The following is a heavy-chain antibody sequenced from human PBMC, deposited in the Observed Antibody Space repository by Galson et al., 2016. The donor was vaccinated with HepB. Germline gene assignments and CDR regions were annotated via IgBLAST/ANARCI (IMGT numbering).Heavy chain of an antibody. V-gene: IGHV3-7*01. CDR3: ARDFGIGARVRGHPFDY. Sequence: SLRLSCAATGFTFSSYWMSWVRQAPGKGLEWVANIKQDGSEKYYVDSVKGRFTISRDNAKNSLYLQMNSLRAEDTAVYYCARDFGIGARVRGHPFDYWGQGTLVTASS. CDR1: GFTFSSYW. D-gene: IGHD3-16*01. J-gene: IGHJ4*02. CDR2: IKQDGSEK.